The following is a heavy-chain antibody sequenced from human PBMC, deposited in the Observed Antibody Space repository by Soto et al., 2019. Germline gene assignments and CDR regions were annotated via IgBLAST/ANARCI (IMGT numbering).Heavy chain of an antibody. CDR1: GYTFTSYG. D-gene: IGHD3-10*01. J-gene: IGHJ4*02. CDR3: ARGYYYVSGGAY. CDR2: ISAYNGNT. V-gene: IGHV1-18*01. Sequence: QVQLVQSGAAVKKPGASVKVSCTASGYTFTSYGISWVRQAPGQGLEWMGWISAYNGNTNYAQNLQGRVTMTTDTSTSTAYMELRSLRSDGTAVYYWARGYYYVSGGAYWGPGSLVTVSS.